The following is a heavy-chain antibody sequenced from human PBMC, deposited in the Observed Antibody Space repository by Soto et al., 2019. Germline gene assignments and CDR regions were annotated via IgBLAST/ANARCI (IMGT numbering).Heavy chain of an antibody. CDR1: GFTFSSYG. D-gene: IGHD1-1*01. CDR2: ISYDGSNK. V-gene: IGHV3-30*18. Sequence: GGSLRLSCAASGFTFSSYGMHWVRQAPGKGLEWVAVISYDGSNKYYADSVKGRFTISRDNSKNTLYLQMNSLRAEDTAVYYCAKDWTTPVPWGQGTLVIVSS. J-gene: IGHJ5*02. CDR3: AKDWTTPVP.